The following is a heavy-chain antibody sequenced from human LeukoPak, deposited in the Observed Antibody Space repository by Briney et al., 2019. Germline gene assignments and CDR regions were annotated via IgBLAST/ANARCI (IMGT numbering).Heavy chain of an antibody. D-gene: IGHD4-23*01. V-gene: IGHV1-46*01. J-gene: IGHJ5*02. CDR2: INPSGGST. CDR3: ARDNSVEDTAWWFDP. CDR1: GYIFTAYY. Sequence: ASVKVSCKASGYIFTAYYMHWVRQAPGQGLEWMGIINPSGGSTSYAQKFQGRVTMTRDMSTSTDYMELSSLRSEDTAVYYCARDNSVEDTAWWFDPWGQGTLVTVSS.